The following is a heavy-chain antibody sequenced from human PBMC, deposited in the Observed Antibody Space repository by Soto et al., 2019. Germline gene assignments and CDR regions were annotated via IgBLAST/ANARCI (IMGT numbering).Heavy chain of an antibody. CDR1: GYRFTNFW. CDR3: AKTYSGDSNDAFDI. J-gene: IGHJ3*02. V-gene: IGHV5-51*01. D-gene: IGHD1-26*01. Sequence: GESLKIACTGSGYRFTNFWIGWVRQMPGKGLEWMGIIYPGDSDTTYGPSFEGQVTFSADRSTSTAYLEWSSLRASNTAMYYCAKTYSGDSNDAFDIWGQGTLVTVSS. CDR2: IYPGDSDT.